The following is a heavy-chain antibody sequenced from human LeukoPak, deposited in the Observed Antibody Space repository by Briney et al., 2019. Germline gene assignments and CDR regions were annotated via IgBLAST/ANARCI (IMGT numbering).Heavy chain of an antibody. CDR1: GFTFSNSA. CDR3: AKGIYSSGWSYFDY. CDR2: LSGSDITT. D-gene: IGHD6-19*01. Sequence: GGSLRLSCAVSGFTFSNSAMSWVRQAPGKGLEWVSTLSGSDITTYYADSVKGRFTISRDNSKNTLYLQMNSLRAEDTAVYYCAKGIYSSGWSYFDYWGHGTLVTVSS. J-gene: IGHJ4*01. V-gene: IGHV3-23*01.